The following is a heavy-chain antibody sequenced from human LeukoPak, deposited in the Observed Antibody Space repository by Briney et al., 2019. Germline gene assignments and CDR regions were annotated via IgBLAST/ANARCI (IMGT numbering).Heavy chain of an antibody. CDR3: ARDACSSSICSAGGNWFDP. D-gene: IGHD2-15*01. CDR1: GGTFSSYA. V-gene: IGHV1-69*13. CDR2: IIPIFGTA. J-gene: IGHJ5*02. Sequence: SVKVSCKASGGTFSSYAISWVRQAPGQGLEWMGGIIPIFGTANYAQKFQGRVTITADESTSTVYMELSSLRSEDTAVYYCARDACSSSICSAGGNWFDPWGQGTLVTVSS.